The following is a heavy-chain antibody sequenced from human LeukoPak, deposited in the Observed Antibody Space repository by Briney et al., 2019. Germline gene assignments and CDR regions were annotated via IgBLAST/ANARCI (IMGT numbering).Heavy chain of an antibody. CDR2: IYYSGST. CDR3: ARLVLLWFWESPPLFDP. V-gene: IGHV4-39*07. J-gene: IGHJ5*02. D-gene: IGHD3-10*01. CDR1: GGSISSSSYY. Sequence: PSETLSLTCTVSGGSISSSSYYWGWIRQPPGKGLEWIGSIYYSGSTYYNPSLKSRVTISVDTSKNQFSLKLSSVTAAVTAVYYCARLVLLWFWESPPLFDPWGQGTLVTVSS.